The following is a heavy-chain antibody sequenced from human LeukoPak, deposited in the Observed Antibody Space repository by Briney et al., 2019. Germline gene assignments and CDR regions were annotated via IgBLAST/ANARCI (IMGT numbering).Heavy chain of an antibody. CDR3: AKDIGQYYYDSSAYFDY. Sequence: GGSLRLSCAASGFTFSSYAMSWVRQAPGKGLEWVSAISGSGGSTYYADSVKGRFTISRDNSKNTLYLQMNSLRAEDTAVYYCAKDIGQYYYDSSAYFDYWGQGTLVTVSS. D-gene: IGHD3-22*01. CDR1: GFTFSSYA. J-gene: IGHJ4*02. V-gene: IGHV3-23*01. CDR2: ISGSGGST.